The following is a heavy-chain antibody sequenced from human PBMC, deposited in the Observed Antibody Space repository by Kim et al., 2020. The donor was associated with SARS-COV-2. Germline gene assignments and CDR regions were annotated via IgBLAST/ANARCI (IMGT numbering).Heavy chain of an antibody. CDR2: GTT. J-gene: IGHJ6*03. V-gene: IGHV3-49*02. CDR3: TPGYYYMDV. Sequence: GTTAYAAAVTGRFTISRDDAQSIAYLQMNSLNTEDTAVYYCTPGYYYMDVWGKGTTVTVSS.